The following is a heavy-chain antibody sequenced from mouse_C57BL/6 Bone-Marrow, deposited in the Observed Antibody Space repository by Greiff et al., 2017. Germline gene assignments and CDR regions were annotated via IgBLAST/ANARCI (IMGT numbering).Heavy chain of an antibody. CDR3: ARGDYDYSYAMDY. V-gene: IGHV1-61*01. D-gene: IGHD2-4*01. Sequence: QVQLQQPGAELVRPGSSVKLSCKASGYTFTSYWMDWVKQRPGQGLEWIGNIYPSDSETHYNQKFKDKATLTVDKSSSTAYMQRSSLTSEDSAVYYCARGDYDYSYAMDYWGQGTSVTVSS. CDR1: GYTFTSYW. J-gene: IGHJ4*01. CDR2: IYPSDSET.